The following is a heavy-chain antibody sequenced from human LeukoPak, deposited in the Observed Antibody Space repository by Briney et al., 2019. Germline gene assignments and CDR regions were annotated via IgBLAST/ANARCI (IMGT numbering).Heavy chain of an antibody. CDR2: VKEDGSEK. CDR3: VRGGGTFDI. J-gene: IGHJ3*02. V-gene: IGHV3-7*01. CDR1: GFTFRDYW. Sequence: GGSLRLSCAVSGFTFRDYWMSWVRQAPGKRLEWVANVKEDGSEKNYVDSVKGRFTISRDNAKNSLSLQMNSLRVEDTAVYCCVRGGGTFDIWGQGTRVTVSS. D-gene: IGHD1-14*01.